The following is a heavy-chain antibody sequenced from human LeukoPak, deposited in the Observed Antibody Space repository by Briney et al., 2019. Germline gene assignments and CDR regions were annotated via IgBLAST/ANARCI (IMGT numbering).Heavy chain of an antibody. CDR3: ARAPSEIGGYYPEYFRH. Sequence: GGSLRLSCAASGFTFSSYWMHWVRQAPGKGLVWVSRIKSDGSTNYADSVKGRFTISRDNAKNTVSLQMNSLRTEDTGVYYCARAPSEIGGYYPEYFRHWGQGTLVTVSS. D-gene: IGHD3-22*01. J-gene: IGHJ1*01. V-gene: IGHV3-74*01. CDR2: IKSDGST. CDR1: GFTFSSYW.